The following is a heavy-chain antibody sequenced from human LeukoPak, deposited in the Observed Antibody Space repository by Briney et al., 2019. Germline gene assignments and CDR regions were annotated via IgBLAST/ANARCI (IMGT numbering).Heavy chain of an antibody. CDR3: ARDIGWYRGFDY. CDR2: LTSDGGST. Sequence: GGSLRLSCAASGFTFSSYDMSWVRQAPGKGLEWVSSLTSDGGSTEYADSVKGRFTISRDNSKNTLYLQMNSLRAEDTAVYYCARDIGWYRGFDYWGQGTLVTVSS. CDR1: GFTFSSYD. V-gene: IGHV3-23*01. J-gene: IGHJ4*02. D-gene: IGHD6-19*01.